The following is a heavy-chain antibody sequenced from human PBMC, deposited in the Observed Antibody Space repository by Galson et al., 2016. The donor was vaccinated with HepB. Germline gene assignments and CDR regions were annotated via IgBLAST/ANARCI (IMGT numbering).Heavy chain of an antibody. V-gene: IGHV4-59*01. Sequence: ETLSLTCTVSGGSISSFYWSWIRQPPGKGLEWIGYIYYIMSTNYNPSLKSRVTISVDTSKNQFSLKLSSVTAADTAVYYCARDPDPGDCDRRHYYYGMDVWGQGTTVTVSS. CDR1: GGSISSFY. CDR3: ARDPDPGDCDRRHYYYGMDV. J-gene: IGHJ6*02. CDR2: IYYIMST. D-gene: IGHD2-21*02.